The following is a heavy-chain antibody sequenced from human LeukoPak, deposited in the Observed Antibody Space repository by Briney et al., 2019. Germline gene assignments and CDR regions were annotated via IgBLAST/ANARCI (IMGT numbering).Heavy chain of an antibody. CDR1: GFTFSSYG. J-gene: IGHJ4*02. CDR3: ARVTGVVRGSSDY. V-gene: IGHV3-21*01. CDR2: ISGSSNFI. Sequence: GGSLRLSCAASGFTFSSYGMHWVRQAPGKGLEWVSSISGSSNFINYADSVKGRFTISRDNAKNSLYLQMNSLRAEDTAVYYCARVTGVVRGSSDYWGQGTLVTVSS. D-gene: IGHD3-10*01.